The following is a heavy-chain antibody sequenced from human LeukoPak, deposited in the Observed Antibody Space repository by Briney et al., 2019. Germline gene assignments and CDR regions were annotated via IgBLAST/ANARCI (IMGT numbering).Heavy chain of an antibody. Sequence: GGSLRLSCAASGFTFSSYSMNWVRQAPGKGLEWASSISSSSSYIYYADSVKGRFTISRDNAKSSLYLQMNSLRAEDTAVYYCARVTPSAAAGTDYWGQGTLVTVSS. J-gene: IGHJ4*02. D-gene: IGHD6-13*01. V-gene: IGHV3-21*01. CDR2: ISSSSSYI. CDR3: ARVTPSAAAGTDY. CDR1: GFTFSSYS.